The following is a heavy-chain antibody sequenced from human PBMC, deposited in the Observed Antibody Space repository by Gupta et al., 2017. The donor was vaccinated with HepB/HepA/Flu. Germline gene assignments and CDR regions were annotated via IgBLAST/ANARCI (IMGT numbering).Heavy chain of an antibody. V-gene: IGHV3-23*01. CDR3: ANWRGKQSEFEF. CDR1: GLTFSSYP. D-gene: IGHD3-3*01. J-gene: IGHJ4*02. Sequence: EVQLLESGGGLVQPGGSLRLSCTASGLTFSSYPMSWVRQAPGKGLEWVSSIRGSGDGTEDADVAKGRLTIKRDNSKKTRYLKMKRMRADDTAIYFFANWRGKQSEFEFGGQGSMVTVSS. CDR2: IRGSGDGT.